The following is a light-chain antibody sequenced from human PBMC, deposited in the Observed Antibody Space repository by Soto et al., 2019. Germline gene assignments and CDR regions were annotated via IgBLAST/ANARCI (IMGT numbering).Light chain of an antibody. CDR1: HSVTTH. J-gene: IGKJ5*01. Sequence: IVLTQSPTTLSLSPGERATLSCWASHSVTTHLAWFQQRPGQTPRLLIYDASTRAPGIPARFSGRGSGADFTLTISSLEPEDIAVYYCQQRSDSITFGQGRRLEI. CDR2: DAS. V-gene: IGKV3-11*01. CDR3: QQRSDSIT.